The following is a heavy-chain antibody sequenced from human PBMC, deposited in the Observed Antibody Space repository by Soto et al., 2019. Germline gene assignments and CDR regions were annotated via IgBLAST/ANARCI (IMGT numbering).Heavy chain of an antibody. CDR1: GFTFSSYS. V-gene: IGHV3-21*01. CDR3: ARIYGDSQYFQH. D-gene: IGHD4-17*01. Sequence: GGSLRLSCAASGFTFSSYSMNWVRQAPGKGLEWVSSISSSSSYIYYADSVKGRFTISRDNAKNSLYLQMNSLRAEDTAVYYCARIYGDSQYFQHWGQGTLVTVSS. CDR2: ISSSSSYI. J-gene: IGHJ1*01.